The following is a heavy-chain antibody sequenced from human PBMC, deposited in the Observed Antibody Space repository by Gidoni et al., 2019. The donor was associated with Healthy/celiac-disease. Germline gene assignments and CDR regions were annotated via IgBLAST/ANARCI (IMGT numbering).Heavy chain of an antibody. CDR3: ARVFTGSWYGLDY. Sequence: QVQLVESGGGLVKPGGSLRLSCAASGFTFSDYHMSWIRQAPGKGLEWVSYISSSSSYTNYADSVKGRFTISRDNAKNSLYLQMNSLRAEDTAVYYCARVFTGSWYGLDYWGQGTLVTVSS. D-gene: IGHD6-13*01. CDR2: ISSSSSYT. CDR1: GFTFSDYH. V-gene: IGHV3-11*06. J-gene: IGHJ4*02.